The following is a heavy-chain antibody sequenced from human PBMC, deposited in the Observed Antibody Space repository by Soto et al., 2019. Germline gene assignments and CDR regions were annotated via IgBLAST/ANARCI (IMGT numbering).Heavy chain of an antibody. CDR1: GYTFTSYY. CDR3: ARGHHIVVVTATQPTDP. V-gene: IGHV1-46*01. D-gene: IGHD2-21*02. Sequence: GASVKVSCKASGYTFTSYYMHWVRQAPGQGLEWMGIINPSGGSTSYAQKFQGRVTMTRDTSTSTVYMELSSLRSEDTAVYYCARGHHIVVVTATQPTDPWGQGTLVTVSS. CDR2: INPSGGST. J-gene: IGHJ5*02.